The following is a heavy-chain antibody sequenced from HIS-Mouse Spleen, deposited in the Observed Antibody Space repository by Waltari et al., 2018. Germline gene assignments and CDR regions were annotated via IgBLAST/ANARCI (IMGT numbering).Heavy chain of an antibody. D-gene: IGHD6-6*01. Sequence: QVQLQQSGPGLVKPSQSLSLTCALYGDSVSSDSAAWNWIRQSPTRGLQWLGRTYYRSKWYNDYAVSVKSRITINPDTSKNQFSLQLNSVTPEDTAVYYCARYSSSFDYWGQGTLVTVSS. CDR3: ARYSSSFDY. CDR1: GDSVSSDSAA. J-gene: IGHJ4*02. CDR2: TYYRSKWYN. V-gene: IGHV6-1*01.